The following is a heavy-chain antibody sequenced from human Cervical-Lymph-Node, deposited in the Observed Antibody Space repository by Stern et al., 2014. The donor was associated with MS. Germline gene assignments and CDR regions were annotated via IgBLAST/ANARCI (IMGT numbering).Heavy chain of an antibody. CDR3: ARDRSLGVTPFFDS. CDR1: GGTFNNYA. CDR2: IIPIFGTV. Sequence: VQLVQSGAEVKKPGSSVTVSCKASGGTFNNYAIAWVRQAPGQGPEWMGGIIPIFGTVTYAQRFEGRVTFTADDFSTTAYMELTSLRSEDTAVYYCARDRSLGVTPFFDSWGQGTLVTVSS. V-gene: IGHV1-69*01. J-gene: IGHJ4*02.